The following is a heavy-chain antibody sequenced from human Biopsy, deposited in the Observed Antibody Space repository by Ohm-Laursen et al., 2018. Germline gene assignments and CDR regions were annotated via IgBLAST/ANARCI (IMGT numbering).Heavy chain of an antibody. D-gene: IGHD2/OR15-2a*01. V-gene: IGHV4-59*01. J-gene: IGHJ6*02. CDR1: GGSISSDN. CDR2: IYYIGST. Sequence: GTLSLTCTVSGGSISSDNWSWIRQTPRQGLGWVGIIYYIGSTNYNPSLKSRVTISVDTATNQFSLRLNSVTAADTAVYYCARATNSTGWPYYYFYGMDVWGQGTTVTVSS. CDR3: ARATNSTGWPYYYFYGMDV.